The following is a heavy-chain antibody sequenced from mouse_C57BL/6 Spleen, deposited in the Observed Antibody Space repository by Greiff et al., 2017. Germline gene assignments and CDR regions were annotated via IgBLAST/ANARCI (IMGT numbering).Heavy chain of an antibody. CDR2: ISSGGDYI. CDR1: GFTFSSYA. V-gene: IGHV5-9-1*02. Sequence: EVQGVESGEGLVKPGGSLKLSCAASGFTFSSYAMSWVRQTPEKRLEWVAYISSGGDYIYYADTVKGRFTISRDNARATLYLQMSSLKSEDTAMYYCTRDYGSSYDYAMDYWGQGTSVTVSS. D-gene: IGHD1-1*01. J-gene: IGHJ4*01. CDR3: TRDYGSSYDYAMDY.